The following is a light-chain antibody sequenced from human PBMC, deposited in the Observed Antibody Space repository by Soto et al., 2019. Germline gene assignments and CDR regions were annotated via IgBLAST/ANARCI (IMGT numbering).Light chain of an antibody. Sequence: QSVLTQPPSASGSPGQSVAISCTGTSSDVGGYNYVSWYQHHPGKAPKLMVYEVSNRPPGVYNRFSGAKSGNTAYLTISGLQAEDEADYYCSSYTSSSTYVFGTGTKVTVL. CDR2: EVS. CDR3: SSYTSSSTYV. J-gene: IGLJ1*01. CDR1: SSDVGGYNY. V-gene: IGLV2-14*01.